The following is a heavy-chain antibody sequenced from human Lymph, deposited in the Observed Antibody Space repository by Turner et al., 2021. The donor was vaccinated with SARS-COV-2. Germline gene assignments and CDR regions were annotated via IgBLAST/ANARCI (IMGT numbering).Heavy chain of an antibody. D-gene: IGHD3-3*01. V-gene: IGHV4-39*01. J-gene: IGHJ3*02. Sequence: QLQLQESGPGLVKPSETLSLTCTISGRSISSSRYCWGWIRQPPGKGLECIGSIDYSGSTYYNTSLKGRVTISVDTSKNQFSLKLSSVTAADTAVYYCARNAYDFWSGYFSGSAFGIWGQGTIVTVSS. CDR2: IDYSGST. CDR3: ARNAYDFWSGYFSGSAFGI. CDR1: GRSISSSRYC.